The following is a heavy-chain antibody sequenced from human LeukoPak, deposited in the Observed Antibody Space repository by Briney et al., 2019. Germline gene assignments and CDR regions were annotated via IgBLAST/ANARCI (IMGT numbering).Heavy chain of an antibody. V-gene: IGHV3-48*01. CDR2: ISSLSGTI. Sequence: GGSLRLSCAASGFTFSSYSMNWVRQAPGEGLEWVSYISSLSGTIYYADSVKGRFTISRDNAKNSLYLQMDCLRAEETAVYYCARVAEAAAFDSWGQGTLVTVSS. J-gene: IGHJ4*02. D-gene: IGHD6-13*01. CDR3: ARVAEAAAFDS. CDR1: GFTFSSYS.